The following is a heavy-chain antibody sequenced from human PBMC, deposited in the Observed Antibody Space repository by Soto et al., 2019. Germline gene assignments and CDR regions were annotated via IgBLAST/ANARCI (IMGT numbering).Heavy chain of an antibody. CDR3: AKDAVYNDGLWLVSD. V-gene: IGHV3-23*01. CDR2: ITGAGRT. D-gene: IGHD1-1*01. Sequence: DVQLLESGGGLVQPGESLRLSCVVSGFRFPYAIIWVRQAPGKGQEWVSGITGAGRTEYAASVKGRFTISRDNSKNTVYLQMNSLRVEDTAIYYCAKDAVYNDGLWLVSDWGRGTLVTVS. CDR1: GFRFPYA. J-gene: IGHJ4*02.